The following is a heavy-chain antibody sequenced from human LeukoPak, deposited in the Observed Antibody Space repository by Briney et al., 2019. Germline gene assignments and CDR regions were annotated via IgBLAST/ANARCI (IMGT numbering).Heavy chain of an antibody. CDR2: IYYSGST. CDR1: GGSISSGDYY. V-gene: IGHV4-30-4*01. J-gene: IGHJ6*02. Sequence: PSETLSLTCTVSGGSISSGDYYWSWLRQPPGKGLEWIGYIYYSGSTYYNPSLKSRVTISVDTSKNQFSLKLSSVTAADTAVYYCAREPMTYYYDSRNGMDVWGQGTTVTVSS. D-gene: IGHD3-22*01. CDR3: AREPMTYYYDSRNGMDV.